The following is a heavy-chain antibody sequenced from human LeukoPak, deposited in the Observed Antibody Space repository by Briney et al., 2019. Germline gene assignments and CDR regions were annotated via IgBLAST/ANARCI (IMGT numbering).Heavy chain of an antibody. V-gene: IGHV3-30*04. Sequence: GGCLRLSCVAPGFTFRNYGLHWVRQSAGKWRGWISVISYDGLNVFYADSVEGRFTISRDNSKNTLYLQMDSLRPEDTAVYYCARGSGWYDVDYWGQGTLVTVSS. J-gene: IGHJ4*02. CDR3: ARGSGWYDVDY. CDR1: GFTFRNYG. D-gene: IGHD6-19*01. CDR2: ISYDGLNV.